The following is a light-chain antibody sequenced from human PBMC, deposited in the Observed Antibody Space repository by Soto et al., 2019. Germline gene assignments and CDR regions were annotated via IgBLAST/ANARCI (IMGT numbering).Light chain of an antibody. J-gene: IGLJ2*01. V-gene: IGLV2-14*01. Sequence: QSALTQPASVSGSPGQSITISCTGTSSDIGNYNYVSWYQQHPGKAPKLIISDVSNRPSGVSNRFSGSKSGNTASLTISGLQAEDEADYYCSSYASSSPVVFGGGTKVTVL. CDR3: SSYASSSPVV. CDR2: DVS. CDR1: SSDIGNYNY.